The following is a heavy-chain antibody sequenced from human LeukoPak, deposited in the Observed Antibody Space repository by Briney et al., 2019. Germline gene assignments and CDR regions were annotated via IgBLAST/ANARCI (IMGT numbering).Heavy chain of an antibody. V-gene: IGHV4-4*02. CDR2: IYGDFT. J-gene: IGHJ4*02. CDR1: GASISDRTW. Sequence: PSGTLSLTCSVSGASISDRTWWSWVRQAPGKGLEWIGEIYGDFTNYNPALKSRVNISADKSKNQFSLSLSSLTAADTAVYFCVLGSGAILLQDWGQGTLVTVSS. D-gene: IGHD3-16*01. CDR3: VLGSGAILLQD.